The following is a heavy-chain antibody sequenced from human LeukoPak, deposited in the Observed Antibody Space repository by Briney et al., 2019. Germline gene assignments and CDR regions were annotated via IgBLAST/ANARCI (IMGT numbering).Heavy chain of an antibody. D-gene: IGHD2-21*02. CDR1: GYTFTSYD. CDR3: ASSCGGDCYYRAFDI. V-gene: IGHV1-8*01. J-gene: IGHJ3*02. CDR2: MNPNSGNT. Sequence: ASVKVSCKASGYTFTSYDINWVRQATGQGLEWMRWMNPNSGNTGYAQKFQGRVTMTRNTSISTAYMELSSLRSEDTAVYYCASSCGGDCYYRAFDIWGQGTMVTVSS.